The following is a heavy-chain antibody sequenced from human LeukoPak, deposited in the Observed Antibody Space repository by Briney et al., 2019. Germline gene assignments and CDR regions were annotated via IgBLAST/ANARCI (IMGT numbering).Heavy chain of an antibody. CDR2: ITSGSYI. CDR3: ARGSSGYDTFDI. Sequence: GGSLRLSCAASGFTFSSYSLIWVRQAPGKGLEWVSSITSGSYIYYSDSVKGRFTISRDNAENSLYLQMNGLSAEDTAVYYCARGSSGYDTFDIWGQGTIVTVSS. V-gene: IGHV3-21*01. D-gene: IGHD3-22*01. CDR1: GFTFSSYS. J-gene: IGHJ3*02.